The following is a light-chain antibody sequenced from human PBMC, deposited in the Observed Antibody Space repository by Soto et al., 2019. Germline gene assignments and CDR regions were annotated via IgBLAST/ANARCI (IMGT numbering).Light chain of an antibody. CDR1: QSISSSY. CDR3: QQYVSSPWT. CDR2: GAS. V-gene: IGKV3-20*01. J-gene: IGKJ1*01. Sequence: EIVLTQSPGTLSLSPGERATLSCRASQSISSSYLAWYQQKPGQAPRPLIHGASSRATGIPDRFSGSGSGTDFTLTISRLEPEDFAVYYCQQYVSSPWTFGQGTKVEIK.